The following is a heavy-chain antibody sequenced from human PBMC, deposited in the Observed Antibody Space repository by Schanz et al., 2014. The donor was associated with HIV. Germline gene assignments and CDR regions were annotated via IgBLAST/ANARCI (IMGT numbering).Heavy chain of an antibody. J-gene: IGHJ4*02. Sequence: VQLVESGGGLVKPGGSLRLSCAASGFTFSDYHMSWIRQAPGRGLEWVSAISGSTGSRTYYAESVKGRFAISRDNSKNTLYLQMNSLRAEDTAVYFCAKALGGSPEDYWGQGTLVTVSS. V-gene: IGHV3-23*04. D-gene: IGHD1-26*01. CDR3: AKALGGSPEDY. CDR2: ISGSTGSRT. CDR1: GFTFSDYH.